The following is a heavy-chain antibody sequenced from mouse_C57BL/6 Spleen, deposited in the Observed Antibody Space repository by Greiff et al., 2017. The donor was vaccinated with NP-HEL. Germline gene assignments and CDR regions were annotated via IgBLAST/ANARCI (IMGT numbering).Heavy chain of an antibody. Sequence: QVQLQQSGPELVKPGASVKISCKASGYAFSSSWMNWVKQRPGKGLEWIGRIYPGDGDTNYNGKFKGKATLTADKSSSTAYMQLSSLTSEDSAVYFCARDDGYYVSFDYWGQGTTLTVSS. CDR1: GYAFSSSW. V-gene: IGHV1-82*01. CDR2: IYPGDGDT. CDR3: ARDDGYYVSFDY. D-gene: IGHD2-3*01. J-gene: IGHJ2*01.